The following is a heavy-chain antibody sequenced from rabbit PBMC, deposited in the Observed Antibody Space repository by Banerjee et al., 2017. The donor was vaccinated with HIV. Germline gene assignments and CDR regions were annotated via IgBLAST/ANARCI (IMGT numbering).Heavy chain of an antibody. V-gene: IGHV1S40*01. CDR2: RYAENGSA. CDR1: GFSFSSSYY. D-gene: IGHD4-1*01. J-gene: IGHJ4*01. CDR3: ARVAACAFDL. Sequence: QSLEESGGDLVKPGASLTLTCTASGFSFSSSYYMCWVRQAPGKGPEWIACRYAENGSAYYASWVNGRFTISPDNAQNTVFLQMTSLTAADTATYFCARVAACAFDLWGQGTLVTVS.